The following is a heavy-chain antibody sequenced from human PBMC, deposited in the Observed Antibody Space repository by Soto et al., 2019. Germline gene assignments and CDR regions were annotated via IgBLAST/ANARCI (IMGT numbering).Heavy chain of an antibody. V-gene: IGHV1-46*01. CDR2: INPGGGKT. D-gene: IGHD4-4*01. Sequence: ASVKVSCKASGYTFTSYYMHWVRQAPGQGLEWMGSINPGGGKTSYAQKFQGRVTMTEDTSTDTVYMELSSLRSEDTAVYYCASSPRNYVAIFDYWGQGTLVTVSS. J-gene: IGHJ4*02. CDR1: GYTFTSYY. CDR3: ASSPRNYVAIFDY.